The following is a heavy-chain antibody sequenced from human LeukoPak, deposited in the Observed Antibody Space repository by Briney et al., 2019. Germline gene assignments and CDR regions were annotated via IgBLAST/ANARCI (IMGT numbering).Heavy chain of an antibody. J-gene: IGHJ4*02. CDR2: IKQDGSEK. Sequence: PGGSLRLSCAASGFTFSSYWMSWVRQAPGKGLEWVANIKQDGSEKYYVDSVKGRFTISRDNAKNSLYLQMNSPRAEDTAVYYCARVRATMIVVVITTHFDYWGQGTLVTVSS. CDR1: GFTFSSYW. CDR3: ARVRATMIVVVITTHFDY. D-gene: IGHD3-22*01. V-gene: IGHV3-7*01.